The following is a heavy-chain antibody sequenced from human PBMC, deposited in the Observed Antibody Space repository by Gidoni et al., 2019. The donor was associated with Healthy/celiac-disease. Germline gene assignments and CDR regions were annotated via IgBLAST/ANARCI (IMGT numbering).Heavy chain of an antibody. CDR2: IKPNGGRS. Sequence: QVQLVQSGAEVKQPGASVTVSCKASGYTFTNYYIHWVRQAPGQGLEWMGIIKPNGGRSSYAQKFQGRVTMTRDTSTSTVYMELSSLRSEDTAVYYCARVDYDSSGYSYFDYWGQGTLVTVSS. CDR3: ARVDYDSSGYSYFDY. D-gene: IGHD3-22*01. J-gene: IGHJ4*02. V-gene: IGHV1-46*01. CDR1: GYTFTNYY.